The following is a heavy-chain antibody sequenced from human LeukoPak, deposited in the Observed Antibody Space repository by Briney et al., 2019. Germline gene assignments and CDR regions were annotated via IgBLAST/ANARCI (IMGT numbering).Heavy chain of an antibody. CDR2: ISSSGSTI. J-gene: IGHJ4*02. D-gene: IGHD4-17*01. CDR1: GFTFSDYY. Sequence: GGSLRLSCAASGFTFSDYYMSWIRQAPGKGLEWVSYISSSGSTIYYADSVKGRFTISRDNSKNTLYLQMNSLRAEDTAVYYCAKEVAVTTYFDYWGQGTLVTVSS. V-gene: IGHV3-11*01. CDR3: AKEVAVTTYFDY.